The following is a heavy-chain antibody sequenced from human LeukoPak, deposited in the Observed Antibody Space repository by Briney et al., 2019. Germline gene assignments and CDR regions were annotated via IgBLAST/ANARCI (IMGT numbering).Heavy chain of an antibody. V-gene: IGHV3-48*01. D-gene: IGHD2-15*01. CDR2: ITSSSSTI. J-gene: IGHJ4*02. CDR3: ARVGIANTPDFDY. CDR1: GFTFSGYN. Sequence: GSLRLSCAASGFTFSGYNMNWVRQAPGKGLEWVSYITSSSSTIYYADSVKGRFTISRDNAKNSLYLQMNRLRAEDTAVYYCARVGIANTPDFDYWGQGTLVTVSS.